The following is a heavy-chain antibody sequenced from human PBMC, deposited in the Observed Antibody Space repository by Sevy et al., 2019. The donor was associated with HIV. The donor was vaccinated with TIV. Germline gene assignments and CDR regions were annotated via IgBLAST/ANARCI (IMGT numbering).Heavy chain of an antibody. D-gene: IGHD6-13*01. CDR2: TRNKADGYTT. Sequence: GGSLRLSCVASGFTFSDHYMEWVRQAPGKGLEWVGRTRNKADGYTTEYAASVKGRFTISSNESKNSQYVQMNSLKAEDTAVYYCATQTGITAAGRVFDYWGQGTLVTVSS. J-gene: IGHJ4*02. V-gene: IGHV3-72*01. CDR3: ATQTGITAAGRVFDY. CDR1: GFTFSDHY.